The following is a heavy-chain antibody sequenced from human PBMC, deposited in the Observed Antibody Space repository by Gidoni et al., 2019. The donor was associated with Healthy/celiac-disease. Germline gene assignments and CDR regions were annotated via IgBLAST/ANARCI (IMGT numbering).Heavy chain of an antibody. V-gene: IGHV3-21*01. J-gene: IGHJ4*02. CDR1: GFTFSSYS. CDR3: ARDRGGRLKLEFDY. Sequence: EVQLVESGGGLVKPGGSLRLSCAASGFTFSSYSMNWFRQAPGKGLEWVSSISSSISYIYYADSVKGRFTISRDNAKNSLYLQMNSLRAEDTAVYYCARDRGGRLKLEFDYWGQGTLVTVSS. CDR2: ISSSISYI.